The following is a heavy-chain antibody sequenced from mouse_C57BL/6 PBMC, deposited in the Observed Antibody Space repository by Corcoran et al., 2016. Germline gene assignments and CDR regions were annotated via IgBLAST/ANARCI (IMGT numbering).Heavy chain of an antibody. V-gene: IGHV9-3*01. D-gene: IGHD2-5*01. CDR3: ARSSNYGGVWFAY. CDR2: INTYSGVQ. J-gene: IGHJ3*01. Sequence: QIQLVESGPELKKTGETVRISCKASGYTFTNYGMRWVKQAPGKGLKWMGWINTYSGVQTYADDFKGRFAFSLESYASTAYLQINNRKNEDTATYFCARSSNYGGVWFAYLGQGTLVTVSA. CDR1: GYTFTNYG.